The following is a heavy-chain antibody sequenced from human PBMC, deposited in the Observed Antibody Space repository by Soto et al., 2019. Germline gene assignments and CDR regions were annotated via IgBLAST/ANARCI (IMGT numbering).Heavy chain of an antibody. Sequence: QVQLQESGPGVVKPPQTLSLTCTVSAGSVSRGAYYWSWIRQHPGMGLEWIGYIYYSGSTYYNPSLKSRVSLSVDTSKNQFSLKLPSVTAADTAVYYCARAVPYDTPPGRGFDPWGPGTLVTVSS. CDR3: ARAVPYDTPPGRGFDP. D-gene: IGHD3-22*01. J-gene: IGHJ5*02. CDR1: AGSVSRGAYY. CDR2: IYYSGST. V-gene: IGHV4-31*03.